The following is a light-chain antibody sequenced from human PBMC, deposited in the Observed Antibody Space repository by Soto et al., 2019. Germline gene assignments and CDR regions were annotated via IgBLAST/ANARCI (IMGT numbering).Light chain of an antibody. CDR3: QKYNSATWT. CDR1: QGISNY. Sequence: DIQMTQSPSSLSASVGDRVTITCRASQGISNYLAWYQQQPGKVPKLLIYVASTLQSGVPSRFSGSGSGTDFTLTISSLQPEDVATYYCQKYNSATWTLGQGAKVEIK. V-gene: IGKV1-27*01. J-gene: IGKJ1*01. CDR2: VAS.